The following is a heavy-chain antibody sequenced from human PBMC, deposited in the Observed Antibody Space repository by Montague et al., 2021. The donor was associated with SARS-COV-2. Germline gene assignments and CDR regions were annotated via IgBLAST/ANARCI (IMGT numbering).Heavy chain of an antibody. CDR2: IYHSGST. CDR3: ARTGYSSGWHSFDY. J-gene: IGHJ4*02. D-gene: IGHD6-19*01. V-gene: IGHV4-4*02. Sequence: SETLSLTCVVSGGSISSINWWSWVRQPPGKGLEWIGEIYHSGSTNYNPSLKSRVIISVDKSKNQFSLKLSSVTAAGTAGYYCARTGYSSGWHSFDYWGQGTLVTVSS. CDR1: GGSISSINW.